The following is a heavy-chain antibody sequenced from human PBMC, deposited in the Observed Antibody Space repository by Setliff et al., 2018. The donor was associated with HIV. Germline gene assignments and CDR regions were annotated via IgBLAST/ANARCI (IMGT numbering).Heavy chain of an antibody. J-gene: IGHJ4*02. V-gene: IGHV1-2*02. D-gene: IGHD4-17*01. CDR1: GYTFTDYY. CDR2: IYPNTGST. Sequence: GASVKVSCKASGYTFTDYYIHWVRQAPGQGLEWMGWIYPNTGSTNYAQKFQGRVTMTRDTCISTAYMELSRLRSDDTAVYYCARSTTADWGQGTLVTVSS. CDR3: ARSTTAD.